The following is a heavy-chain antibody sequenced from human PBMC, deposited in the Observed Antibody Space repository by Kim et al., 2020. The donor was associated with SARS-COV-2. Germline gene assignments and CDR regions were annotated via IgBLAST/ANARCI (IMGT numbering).Heavy chain of an antibody. CDR2: ISWNSGSI. CDR1: GFTFDDYA. D-gene: IGHD5-12*01. Sequence: GGSLRLSCAASGFTFDDYAMHWVRQAPGKGLEWVSGISWNSGSIGYADSVKGRFTISRDNAKNSLYLQMNSLRAEDTALYYCAKEEASGYDLIAVAGFD. CDR3: AKEEASGYDLIAVAGFD. V-gene: IGHV3-9*01. J-gene: IGHJ4*01.